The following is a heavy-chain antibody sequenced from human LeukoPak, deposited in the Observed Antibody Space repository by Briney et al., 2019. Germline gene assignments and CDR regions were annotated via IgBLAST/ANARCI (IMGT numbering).Heavy chain of an antibody. CDR2: IIPIFGTA. V-gene: IGHV1-69*05. CDR1: GGTFSSYA. Sequence: SVKVSCKASGGTFSSYAISWVRQAPGQGLEWMGGIIPIFGTANYAQKFQGRVTITTDKSTSTAYMELSSLRSEDTAVYYCARSQAVYAIHRSYSYYMAVWGKGTTVTVSS. CDR3: ARSQAVYAIHRSYSYYMAV. D-gene: IGHD2-8*01. J-gene: IGHJ6*03.